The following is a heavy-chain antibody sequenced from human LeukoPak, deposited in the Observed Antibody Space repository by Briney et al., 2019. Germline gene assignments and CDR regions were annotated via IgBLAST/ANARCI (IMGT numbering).Heavy chain of an antibody. Sequence: SETLSLICTVSGGSISSSSYYWGWIRQPPGKGLEWIGSIYYSGSTYYNPSLKSRVTISVDTSKNQFSLKLSSVTAADTAVYYCARSILGHYFDYWGQGTLVTVSS. CDR2: IYYSGST. J-gene: IGHJ4*02. V-gene: IGHV4-39*01. D-gene: IGHD2-15*01. CDR1: GGSISSSSYY. CDR3: ARSILGHYFDY.